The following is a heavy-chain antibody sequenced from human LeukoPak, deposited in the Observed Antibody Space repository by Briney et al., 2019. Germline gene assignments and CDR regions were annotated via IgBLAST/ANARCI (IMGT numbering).Heavy chain of an antibody. CDR1: GFTFSSFD. CDR2: ISGSGGST. CDR3: AKDHYGDYFSTGAFDI. Sequence: PGGSLRLSCAASGFTFSSFDMSWVPQAPGEGLEWVSDISGSGGSTYNADSVKGRFTISRDKSKNTMYVQMNSLRAEDTAVYYCAKDHYGDYFSTGAFDIWGQGTTVIVSS. D-gene: IGHD4-17*01. J-gene: IGHJ3*02. V-gene: IGHV3-23*01.